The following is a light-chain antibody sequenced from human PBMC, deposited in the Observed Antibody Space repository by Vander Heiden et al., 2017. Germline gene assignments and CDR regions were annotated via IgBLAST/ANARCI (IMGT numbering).Light chain of an antibody. V-gene: IGLV3-25*03. J-gene: IGLJ3*02. CDR3: QSADSSGARGV. Sequence: SYSLPQPPSVSLSPGQTARITCSGDALPKQYAYWYQQKPGQAPVLVIYKDAGRPSGIPERFSGSSSGTTVTLTISGVQSEDEADYYCQSADSSGARGVFGGGTKLTVL. CDR1: ALPKQY. CDR2: KDA.